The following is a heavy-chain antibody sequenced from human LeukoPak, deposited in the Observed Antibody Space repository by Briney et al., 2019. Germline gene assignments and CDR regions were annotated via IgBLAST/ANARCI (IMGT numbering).Heavy chain of an antibody. CDR2: ISWNSGSI. J-gene: IGHJ4*02. CDR3: AKVEGPTYGGFDY. Sequence: PGGSLRLSCAASGFTFDDYAMHWVRQAPGKGLEWVSGISWNSGSIGYADSVKGRFTISRDDAKNSLYLQMNSLRAEDTALYYCAKVEGPTYGGFDYWGQGTLVTVSS. V-gene: IGHV3-9*01. D-gene: IGHD4/OR15-4a*01. CDR1: GFTFDDYA.